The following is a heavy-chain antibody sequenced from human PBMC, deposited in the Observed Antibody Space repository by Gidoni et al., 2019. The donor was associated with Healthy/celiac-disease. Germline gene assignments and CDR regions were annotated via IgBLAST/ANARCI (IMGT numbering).Heavy chain of an antibody. V-gene: IGHV1-69*01. Sequence: QVHLVQSGAEVQKPGSSVKVSCKAPGGTFSRYAISWVRQAPGQGLEWMGGIIPIFGTANYAQKFQGRVTITADESTSTAYMELSSLRSEDTAVYYCARVVGYDILTGYYDYWGQGTLVTVSS. CDR2: IIPIFGTA. CDR1: GGTFSRYA. D-gene: IGHD3-9*01. J-gene: IGHJ4*02. CDR3: ARVVGYDILTGYYDY.